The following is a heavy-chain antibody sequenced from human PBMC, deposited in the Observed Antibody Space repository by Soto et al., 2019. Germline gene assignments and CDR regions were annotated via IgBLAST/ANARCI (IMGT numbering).Heavy chain of an antibody. CDR3: ARDYSSGWYVFDY. Sequence: SVKVSCKASGGTFSSYTISWVRQAPGQGLEWMGRIIPILGIANYAQKFQGRVTITADKSTSTAYMGLSSLRSEDTAVYYCARDYSSGWYVFDYWGQGTLVTVSS. CDR2: IIPILGIA. D-gene: IGHD6-19*01. V-gene: IGHV1-69*02. CDR1: GGTFSSYT. J-gene: IGHJ4*02.